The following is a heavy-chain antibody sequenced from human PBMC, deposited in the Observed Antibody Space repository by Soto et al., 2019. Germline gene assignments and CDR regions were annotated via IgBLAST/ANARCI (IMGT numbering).Heavy chain of an antibody. CDR2: ISYDGSNK. V-gene: IGHV3-30-3*01. Sequence: GGSLRLSCAASGFTFSSYAMHWVRQAPGKGLEWVAVISYDGSNKYYADSVKGRFTISRDNSKNTLYLQMNSLRAEDTAVYYCARVESLYYDYVWGTTDYYGKDVWGQGTTVTVSS. CDR3: ARVESLYYDYVWGTTDYYGKDV. CDR1: GFTFSSYA. J-gene: IGHJ6*02. D-gene: IGHD3-16*01.